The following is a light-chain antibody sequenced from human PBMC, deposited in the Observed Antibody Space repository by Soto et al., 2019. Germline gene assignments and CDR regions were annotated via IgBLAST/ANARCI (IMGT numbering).Light chain of an antibody. J-gene: IGKJ3*01. V-gene: IGKV1-9*01. CDR2: GAV. CDR3: QQLNNFPPFT. CDR1: QGISNY. Sequence: IQLTQSPSSLSASIGDRVTITCRASQGISNYLAWYQQKPGKAPKLLIYGAVTLQSGVPSRFSGSESGTDFTLTISSLQPDDLATYYCQQLNNFPPFTFGPGTKVDLK.